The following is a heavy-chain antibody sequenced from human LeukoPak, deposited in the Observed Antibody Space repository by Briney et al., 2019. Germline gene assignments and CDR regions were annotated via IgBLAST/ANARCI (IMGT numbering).Heavy chain of an antibody. D-gene: IGHD6-13*01. CDR1: GGTFSSYA. Sequence: GASVKVSCKASGGTFSSYAISWVRQAPGQGLEWMGRIIPILGIANYAQKFQGRVTITADKSTSTAYMELSSLRSEDTAVYYCARTWGGDYSSSWYYFDYWGQGTLVTVSS. CDR3: ARTWGGDYSSSWYYFDY. J-gene: IGHJ4*02. V-gene: IGHV1-69*04. CDR2: IIPILGIA.